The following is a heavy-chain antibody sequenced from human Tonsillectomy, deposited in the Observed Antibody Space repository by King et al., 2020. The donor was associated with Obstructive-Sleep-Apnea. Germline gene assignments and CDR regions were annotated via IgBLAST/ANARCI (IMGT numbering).Heavy chain of an antibody. D-gene: IGHD3-16*02. J-gene: IGHJ4*02. CDR2: IKQDGSEK. CDR1: GFTFSDYW. V-gene: IGHV3-7*01. Sequence: VQLVESGGGLVQSGGSLRLSCAAAGFTFSDYWMTCVRQSPGKGLDGLANIKQDGSEKDYVDSVKGRFTISRDNADNSLSLQMDSLRAEDTAVYYCAKGSYRHDYWGQGTLVTVSS. CDR3: AKGSYRHDY.